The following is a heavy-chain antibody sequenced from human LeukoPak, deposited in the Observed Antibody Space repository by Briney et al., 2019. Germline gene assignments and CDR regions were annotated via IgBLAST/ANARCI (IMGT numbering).Heavy chain of an antibody. CDR3: TTLKIRGVVII. J-gene: IGHJ4*02. D-gene: IGHD3-10*01. V-gene: IGHV3-15*01. CDR2: IKSKTDGGTT. Sequence: GGSLRLSCVASGLTFNDAWMSWVRQAPGKGLEWVGRIKSKTDGGTTDYAAPVKGRFTISRDDSKNTLYLQMNSLKTEDTAVYYCTTLKIRGVVIIWGQGTLVTVSS. CDR1: GLTFNDAW.